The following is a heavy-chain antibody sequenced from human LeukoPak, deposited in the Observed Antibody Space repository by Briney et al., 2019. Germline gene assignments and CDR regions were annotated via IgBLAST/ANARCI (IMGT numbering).Heavy chain of an antibody. CDR1: GYTFTGYY. CDR2: ISPNSGDT. V-gene: IGHV1-2*02. Sequence: GASVKVSCKASGYTFTGYYIHWVRQAPGQGLEWMGWISPNSGDTRYAQKFQGRATMTRGTSINTAYMELSSLRSDDTALYYCVREPGGSSPFDYWGQGTLVTVSS. D-gene: IGHD1-26*01. CDR3: VREPGGSSPFDY. J-gene: IGHJ4*02.